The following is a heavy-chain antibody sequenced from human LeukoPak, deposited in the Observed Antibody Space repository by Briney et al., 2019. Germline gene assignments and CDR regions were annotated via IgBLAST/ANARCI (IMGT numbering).Heavy chain of an antibody. Sequence: SETLSLTCTVSGGSISSSSYYWGWIRQPPGKGLEWIGSIYYRGSTYYNPSLKSRVTISVDTSRNQFSLKVSSVTAADTSVYYCARIYYYYYYMDVWGNGTTVTISS. CDR3: ARIYYYYYYMDV. CDR2: IYYRGST. CDR1: GGSISSSSYY. J-gene: IGHJ6*03. V-gene: IGHV4-39*01.